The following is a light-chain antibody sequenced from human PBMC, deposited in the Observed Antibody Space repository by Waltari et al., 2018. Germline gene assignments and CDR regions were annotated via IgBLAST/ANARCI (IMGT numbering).Light chain of an antibody. V-gene: IGLV2-23*01. CDR2: EGT. CDR1: SSDVWSYNL. Sequence: QSALTQPASVSGSPGQSITISCTGTSSDVWSYNLVSWYQQYPGKAPKPMIYEGTGRPSGVSNRFSGSKSGNTASLTISGLQAEDEADYYCSSFAGSSTLFGGGTKLTVL. CDR3: SSFAGSSTL. J-gene: IGLJ2*01.